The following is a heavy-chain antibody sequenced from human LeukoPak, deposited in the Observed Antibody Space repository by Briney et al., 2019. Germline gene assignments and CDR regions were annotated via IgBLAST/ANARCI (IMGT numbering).Heavy chain of an antibody. CDR2: INPNSGGT. D-gene: IGHD3-10*01. CDR1: GYTFTGYY. CDR3: ATGLTYYYGSGTPAD. Sequence: ASVKVSCKASGYTFTGYYMHWVRQAPGQGLEWMGWINPNSGGTNYAQKFQGRVTMTEDTSTGTAYMELSSLRSEDTAVYYCATGLTYYYGSGTPADWGQGTLVTVSS. J-gene: IGHJ4*02. V-gene: IGHV1-2*02.